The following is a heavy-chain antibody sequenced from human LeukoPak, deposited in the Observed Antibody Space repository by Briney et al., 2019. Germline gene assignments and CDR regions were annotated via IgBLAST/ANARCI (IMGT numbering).Heavy chain of an antibody. CDR2: INPNSGGT. J-gene: IGHJ4*02. V-gene: IGHV1-2*02. Sequence: GSSVKVSCKASGYTFTGYYMHWVRQAPGQGLEWMGWINPNSGGTNYAQKFQGRVTMTRDTSISTAYMELSRLRSDDTAVYYCARGDELLYGLRTGDFDYWGQGTLVTVSS. CDR1: GYTFTGYY. D-gene: IGHD7-27*01. CDR3: ARGDELLYGLRTGDFDY.